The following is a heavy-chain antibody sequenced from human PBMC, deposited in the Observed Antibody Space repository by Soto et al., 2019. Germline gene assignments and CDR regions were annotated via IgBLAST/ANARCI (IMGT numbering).Heavy chain of an antibody. J-gene: IGHJ4*02. CDR1: GFTFGDYA. V-gene: IGHV3-33*01. D-gene: IGHD1-26*01. CDR2: IWYDGSNK. Sequence: GSLRLSCTASGFTFGDYAMSWFRQAPGKGLEWVAVIWYDGSNKYYADSVKGRFTISRDNSKNTLYLQMNSLRAEDTAVYYCARDPRGSYYDYYFDYWGQGTLVTVSS. CDR3: ARDPRGSYYDYYFDY.